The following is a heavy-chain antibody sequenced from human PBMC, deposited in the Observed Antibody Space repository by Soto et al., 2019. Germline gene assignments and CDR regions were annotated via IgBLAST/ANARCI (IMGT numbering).Heavy chain of an antibody. Sequence: GGSLRLSCAASGFTFNSFWMSWVRPAPGQGLEWVANIKHDGSEKYYVDSVVGRFTISRDNAKNSLYLQMNSLRAEDAAVYYCARDGEFCSGGSCPGYYGLDVWGQGTTVTVSS. CDR3: ARDGEFCSGGSCPGYYGLDV. CDR2: IKHDGSEK. D-gene: IGHD2-15*01. J-gene: IGHJ6*02. V-gene: IGHV3-7*01. CDR1: GFTFNSFW.